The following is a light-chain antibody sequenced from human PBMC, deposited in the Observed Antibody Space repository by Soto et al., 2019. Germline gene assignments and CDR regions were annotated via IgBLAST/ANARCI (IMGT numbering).Light chain of an antibody. Sequence: ETVMTQSPATLSVSPGQRATLSCRASQSISSNLAWYQQKPGQAPRLLIYRASSRATGIPDRFSGSGSGTDFTLTISRLEPEDFAVYYCQQDGSSPWTFGQGTKVDIK. CDR1: QSISSN. CDR3: QQDGSSPWT. CDR2: RAS. J-gene: IGKJ1*01. V-gene: IGKV3-20*01.